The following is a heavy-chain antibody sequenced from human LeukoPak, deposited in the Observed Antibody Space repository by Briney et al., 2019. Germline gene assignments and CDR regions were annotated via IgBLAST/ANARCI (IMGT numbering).Heavy chain of an antibody. CDR1: GGSISSSSYY. D-gene: IGHD4-11*01. CDR3: ARDSTYMARFDY. Sequence: PSETLSLTCTVSGGSISSSSYYWGWIRQPPGKGLEWIGSIYYSGSTYYNPSLKSRVTISVDTSKNQFSLKLSSVTAADTAVYYCARDSTYMARFDYWGQGTLVTVSS. CDR2: IYYSGST. J-gene: IGHJ4*02. V-gene: IGHV4-39*07.